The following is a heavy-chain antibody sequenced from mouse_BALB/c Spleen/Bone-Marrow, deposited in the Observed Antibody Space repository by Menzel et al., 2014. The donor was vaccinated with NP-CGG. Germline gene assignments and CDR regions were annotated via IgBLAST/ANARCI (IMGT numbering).Heavy chain of an antibody. CDR2: IRDKGNGYTT. Sequence: EVKLVESGGDSVQPGGSLRLSCATSGFKFTDYYMSWVRQPPGKALEWLGFIRDKGNGYTTEDSESVKGRFTISRDNSQSILYLHLNTLRAEDSAPYYCTRGVIYDGYHGWYFDVWGAGTTVTVSS. D-gene: IGHD2-3*01. V-gene: IGHV7-3*02. CDR1: GFKFTDYY. J-gene: IGHJ1*01. CDR3: TRGVIYDGYHGWYFDV.